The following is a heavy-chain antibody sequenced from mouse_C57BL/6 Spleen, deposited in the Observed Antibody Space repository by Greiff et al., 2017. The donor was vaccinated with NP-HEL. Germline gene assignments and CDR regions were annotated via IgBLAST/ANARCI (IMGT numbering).Heavy chain of an antibody. J-gene: IGHJ2*01. CDR1: GYAFSSSW. Sequence: VQLQESGPELVKPGASVKISCKASGYAFSSSWMNWVKQRPGKGLEWIGRIYPGDGDTNYNGKFKGKATLTADKSSSTAYMQLSSLTSEDSAVYFCARSNYGSIDYWGQGTTLTVSS. CDR2: IYPGDGDT. CDR3: ARSNYGSIDY. D-gene: IGHD1-1*01. V-gene: IGHV1-82*01.